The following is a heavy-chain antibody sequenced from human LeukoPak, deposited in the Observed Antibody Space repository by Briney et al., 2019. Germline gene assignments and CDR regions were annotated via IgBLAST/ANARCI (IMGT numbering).Heavy chain of an antibody. J-gene: IGHJ5*02. V-gene: IGHV4-4*07. CDR2: IYTSGST. Sequence: SETLSLTCTVSGGSISSHYWNWIRQPPGKGLEWIGRIYTSGSTNYNPSLKSRVTMSVDTSKNQFSLKLSSVTAADTAVYYCARDLREYGSGSFGYNWFDPWGQGTLVTVSS. D-gene: IGHD3-10*01. CDR3: ARDLREYGSGSFGYNWFDP. CDR1: GGSISSHY.